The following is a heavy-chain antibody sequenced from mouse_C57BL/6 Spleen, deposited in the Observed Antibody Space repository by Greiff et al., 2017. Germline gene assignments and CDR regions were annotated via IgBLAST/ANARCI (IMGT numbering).Heavy chain of an antibody. J-gene: IGHJ4*01. CDR2: IWSGGST. V-gene: IGHV2-2*01. Sequence: VQLQESGPGLVQPSQSLSITCTVSGFSLTSYGVHWVRQSPGKGLEWLGVIWSGGSTDYNAAFISRLSISKDNSKSQGFFKMNSLQADDTAIDYCARSTMVTTSYAMDYWGQGTSVTVSS. D-gene: IGHD2-2*01. CDR3: ARSTMVTTSYAMDY. CDR1: GFSLTSYG.